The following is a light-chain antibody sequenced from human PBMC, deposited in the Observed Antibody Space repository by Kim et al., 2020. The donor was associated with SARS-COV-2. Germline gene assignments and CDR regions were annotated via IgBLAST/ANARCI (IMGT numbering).Light chain of an antibody. CDR2: LGS. CDR3: MQALRTWT. CDR1: QSLQHSNGYHY. Sequence: DIVMTQSPLSLPVTPGEPASISCRSSQSLQHSNGYHYLDWYLQKPGQSPQLLIYLGSNRASGVPDRFSGSVSGTDFTLKINRVEAEDVGVYYCMQALRTWTFGQGTKVDIK. J-gene: IGKJ1*01. V-gene: IGKV2-28*01.